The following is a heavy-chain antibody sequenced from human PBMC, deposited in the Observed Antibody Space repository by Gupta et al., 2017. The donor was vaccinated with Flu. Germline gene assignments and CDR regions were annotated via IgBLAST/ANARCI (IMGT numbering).Heavy chain of an antibody. Sequence: VRQAPGQGLEWMGWINPNSGGTNYAQKFQGRVTMTRDTSISTAYMELSRLRSDDTAVYYCARARDKSILTGYYTINIFDYWGQGTLVTVSS. CDR3: ARARDKSILTGYYTINIFDY. J-gene: IGHJ4*02. V-gene: IGHV1-2*02. CDR2: INPNSGGT. D-gene: IGHD3-9*01.